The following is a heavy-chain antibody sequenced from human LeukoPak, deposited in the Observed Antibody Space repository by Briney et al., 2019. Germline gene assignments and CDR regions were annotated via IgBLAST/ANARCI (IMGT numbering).Heavy chain of an antibody. V-gene: IGHV3-74*01. J-gene: IGHJ4*02. Sequence: GGSLRLSCAASGFTFSSYWKHWVRHVPGTGLVWVSRINPGGSSTAYADSVQGRFTISRENAKNTLYLQMDSLRAEDTAIYYCARSNQADDYWGQGTLVTVSS. CDR2: INPGGSST. CDR1: GFTFSSYW. D-gene: IGHD1-14*01. CDR3: ARSNQADDY.